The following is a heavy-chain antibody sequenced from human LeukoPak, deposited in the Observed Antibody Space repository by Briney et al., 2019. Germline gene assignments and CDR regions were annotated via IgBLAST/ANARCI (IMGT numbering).Heavy chain of an antibody. Sequence: GGSLRLSCAASGFTFSSYAMSGVRQAPGKGLEWVSAISGSGGSTYYADSVKGRFTISRDNSKNTLYLQMNSLRAEDTAVYYCASSSWYYYYYYMDVWGKGTTVTVSS. CDR1: GFTFSSYA. D-gene: IGHD6-13*01. J-gene: IGHJ6*03. CDR2: ISGSGGST. V-gene: IGHV3-23*01. CDR3: ASSSWYYYYYYMDV.